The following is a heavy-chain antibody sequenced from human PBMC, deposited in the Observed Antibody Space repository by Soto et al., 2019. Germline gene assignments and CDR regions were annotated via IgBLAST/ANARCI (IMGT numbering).Heavy chain of an antibody. Sequence: SVKVSCKASGGTFSSYAISWVRQAPGQGLEWMGGIIPIFGTANYAQKFQGRVTITADKSTSTAYMELSSLRSEDTAVYYCAFTSSWYYYYYGMDVWDQGTTVTVSS. J-gene: IGHJ6*02. CDR3: AFTSSWYYYYYGMDV. V-gene: IGHV1-69*06. D-gene: IGHD2-2*01. CDR2: IIPIFGTA. CDR1: GGTFSSYA.